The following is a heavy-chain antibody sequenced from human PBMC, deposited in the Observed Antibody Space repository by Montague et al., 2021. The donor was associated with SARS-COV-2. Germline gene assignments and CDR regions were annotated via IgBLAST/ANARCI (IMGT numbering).Heavy chain of an antibody. CDR3: ARYRRRFAEIYDTYYDYGLYV. Sequence: SETLSLTCAVYGGSFSVHYWTWIRQPPGKGLEWIGQINQSGSTKYNPSLKSRVTISIDTSKNQFSLKMTSMTAADTGVYYCARYRRRFAEIYDTYYDYGLYVWGQGTTVTVFS. CDR1: GGSFSVHY. D-gene: IGHD3-10*01. J-gene: IGHJ6*02. V-gene: IGHV4-34*01. CDR2: INQSGST.